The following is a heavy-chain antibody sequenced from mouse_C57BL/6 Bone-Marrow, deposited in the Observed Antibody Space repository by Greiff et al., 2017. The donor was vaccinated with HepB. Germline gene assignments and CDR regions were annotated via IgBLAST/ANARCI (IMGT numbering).Heavy chain of an antibody. CDR2: INPSTGGT. J-gene: IGHJ4*01. CDR1: GYSFTGYY. CDR3: ARAGTYAMDY. V-gene: IGHV1-42*01. Sequence: VQLQQSGPELVKPGASVKISCKASGYSFTGYYMNWVKQSPEKSLEWIGEINPSTGGTTYNQKFKAKATLTVDKSSSTAYMQLKSLTSEDSAVYYCARAGTYAMDYWGQGTSVTVSS. D-gene: IGHD3-1*01.